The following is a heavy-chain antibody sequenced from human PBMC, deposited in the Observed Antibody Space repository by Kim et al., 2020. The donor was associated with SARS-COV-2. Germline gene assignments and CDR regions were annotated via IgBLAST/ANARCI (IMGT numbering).Heavy chain of an antibody. V-gene: IGHV3-23*01. J-gene: IGHJ6*02. CDR3: VETPPLYSSSRYYYYGMDV. CDR1: GFTFSSYA. D-gene: IGHD6-13*01. Sequence: GGSLRLSCAASGFTFSSYAMSWVRQAPGKGLEWVSAISGSGGSTYYADSVKGRFTISRDNSKNTLYLQMNSLRAEDTAVYYCVETPPLYSSSRYYYYGMDVWGQGTTVTVSS. CDR2: ISGSGGST.